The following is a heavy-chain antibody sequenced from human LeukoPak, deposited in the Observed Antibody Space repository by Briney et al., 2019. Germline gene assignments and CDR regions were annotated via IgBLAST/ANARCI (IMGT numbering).Heavy chain of an antibody. D-gene: IGHD5-24*01. Sequence: GGSLRLSCAVSGFTFSSYAMSWVRQAPGRGLEWVSAISDSGDSTYYADSVKGRFTVSRDNSKNTLYLQMNSLRAEDTAVYYCAKKMTITGWLYYFDYWGQGTLITVSS. V-gene: IGHV3-23*01. CDR1: GFTFSSYA. J-gene: IGHJ4*02. CDR2: ISDSGDST. CDR3: AKKMTITGWLYYFDY.